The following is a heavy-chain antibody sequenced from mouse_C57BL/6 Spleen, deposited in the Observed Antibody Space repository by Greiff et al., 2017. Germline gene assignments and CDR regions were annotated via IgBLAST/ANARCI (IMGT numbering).Heavy chain of an antibody. Sequence: EVKLMESGGGLVKPGGSLKLSCAASGFTFSSYAMSWVRQTPEKRLEWVATISDGGSYTYYPDNVKGRFTISRDNAKNNLYLQMSHLKSEDTAMYYCAREQDYYSNFSFDYWGQGTTLTVSS. J-gene: IGHJ2*01. D-gene: IGHD2-5*01. CDR3: AREQDYYSNFSFDY. CDR1: GFTFSSYA. CDR2: ISDGGSYT. V-gene: IGHV5-4*01.